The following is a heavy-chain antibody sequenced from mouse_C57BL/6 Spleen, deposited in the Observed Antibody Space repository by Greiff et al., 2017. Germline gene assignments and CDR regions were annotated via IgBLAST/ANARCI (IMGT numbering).Heavy chain of an antibody. Sequence: QVQLQQSGAELVRPGTSVKMSCKASGYTFTNYWIGWAKQRPGQGLEWIGDIYPGGGYTNYNEKFKGKATLTADKSSSTAYMQFSSRTSEDSAISYCAREMGVYDGYYFAYWGQGTPLTVSS. CDR1: GYTFTNYW. CDR2: IYPGGGYT. CDR3: AREMGVYDGYYFAY. V-gene: IGHV1-63*01. J-gene: IGHJ2*01. D-gene: IGHD2-3*01.